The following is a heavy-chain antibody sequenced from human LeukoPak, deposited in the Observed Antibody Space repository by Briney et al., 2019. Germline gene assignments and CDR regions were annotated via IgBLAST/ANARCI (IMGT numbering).Heavy chain of an antibody. CDR2: IDVSGDTE. D-gene: IGHD6-19*01. CDR3: AQGYSSGWYPN. J-gene: IGHJ4*02. Sequence: GGSLRLSCAVSGFTITNYGMSWVRQAPGKGLEWVSAIDVSGDTEYYADSVKGWFIISRDNSRNTLYLQINSLRGEDTALYYCAQGYSSGWYPNWGQGTLVTVSS. CDR1: GFTITNYG. V-gene: IGHV3-23*01.